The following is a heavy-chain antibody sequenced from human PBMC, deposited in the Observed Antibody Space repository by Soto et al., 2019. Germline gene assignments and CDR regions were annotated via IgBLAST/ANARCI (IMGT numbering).Heavy chain of an antibody. D-gene: IGHD2-2*01. J-gene: IGHJ6*02. CDR2: IYPGDSDT. CDR3: ARHYCSSTSCYPVYYYYYGMDV. Sequence: SLKISCKGSGYSFTSYWIGWVRQVPGKGLEWMGIIYPGDSDTRYSPSFQGQVTISADKSISTAYLQWSSLKASDTAMYYCARHYCSSTSCYPVYYYYYGMDVWGQGTTVTVSS. V-gene: IGHV5-51*01. CDR1: GYSFTSYW.